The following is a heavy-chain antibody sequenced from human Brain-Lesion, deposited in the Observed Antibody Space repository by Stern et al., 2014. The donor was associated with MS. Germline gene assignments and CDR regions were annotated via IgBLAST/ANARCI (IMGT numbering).Heavy chain of an antibody. Sequence: QVQLQESGPGLVKPSETLSLTCTVAGGSVSSTSYAWAWIRQPPGKGLEWIGTIYYSGHTYYSPSLKSRLTISLDTSKNQFSLQRSFVTAADTAVYYCAGEEDIRYCSGGSCTGNWFDPWGQGTLVTVSS. J-gene: IGHJ5*02. D-gene: IGHD2-15*01. CDR3: AGEEDIRYCSGGSCTGNWFDP. CDR1: GGSVSSTSYA. V-gene: IGHV4-39*01. CDR2: IYYSGHT.